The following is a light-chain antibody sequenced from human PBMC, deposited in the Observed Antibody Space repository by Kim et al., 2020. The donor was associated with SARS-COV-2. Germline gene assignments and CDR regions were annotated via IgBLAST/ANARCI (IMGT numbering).Light chain of an antibody. J-gene: IGLJ3*02. Sequence: QAVVTQEPSLTVSPGGTVTLTCRSSTGVVTSGHYPYWFQQKPGQAPRTLVFDTSHKHFWTPARFSGSLLGGKAALTLSGAQPEDEADYYCLLQYGGARVFGGGTKLTVL. CDR3: LLQYGGARV. CDR1: TGVVTSGHY. CDR2: DTS. V-gene: IGLV7-46*01.